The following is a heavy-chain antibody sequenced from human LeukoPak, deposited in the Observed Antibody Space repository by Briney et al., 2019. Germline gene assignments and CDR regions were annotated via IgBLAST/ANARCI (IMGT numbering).Heavy chain of an antibody. Sequence: GESLKISCKVSGYSFPSYWITWVRQVPVKGLEWMGRIAPSDSYTNYNPSFEGRVTMSVEKSITTVYLQWSSLKASDTAMYYCVRQPPGVYDTTQNWFDPWGQGTLVTASS. D-gene: IGHD3-22*01. V-gene: IGHV5-10-1*01. CDR3: VRQPPGVYDTTQNWFDP. CDR2: IAPSDSYT. CDR1: GYSFPSYW. J-gene: IGHJ5*02.